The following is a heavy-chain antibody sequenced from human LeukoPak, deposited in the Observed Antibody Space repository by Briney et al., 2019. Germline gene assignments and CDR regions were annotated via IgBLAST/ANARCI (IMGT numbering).Heavy chain of an antibody. Sequence: SETLSLTCTVSGGSISSSSYYWGWIRQPPGKGLEWIGSIYYSGSTYYNPSLKSRVTISVDTSKNQFSLKLSSVTAADTAVYYCARAAPFVVVPAAIFDYWGQGTLVTVSS. CDR2: IYYSGST. V-gene: IGHV4-39*07. CDR3: ARAAPFVVVPAAIFDY. CDR1: GGSISSSSYY. D-gene: IGHD2-2*02. J-gene: IGHJ4*02.